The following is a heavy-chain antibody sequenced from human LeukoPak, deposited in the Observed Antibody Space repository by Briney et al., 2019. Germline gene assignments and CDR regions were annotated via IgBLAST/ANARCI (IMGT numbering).Heavy chain of an antibody. Sequence: ASVKVSCKASGGTFSSYAISWVRQAPGQGLEWMGRIIPIFGTANYAQKFQGRVTITTDEPTSTAYMELSSLRSEDTAVYYCARDPQLYCSGGSCYERGHLPDNFDYWGQGTLVTVSS. J-gene: IGHJ4*02. CDR3: ARDPQLYCSGGSCYERGHLPDNFDY. V-gene: IGHV1-69*05. CDR2: IIPIFGTA. D-gene: IGHD2-15*01. CDR1: GGTFSSYA.